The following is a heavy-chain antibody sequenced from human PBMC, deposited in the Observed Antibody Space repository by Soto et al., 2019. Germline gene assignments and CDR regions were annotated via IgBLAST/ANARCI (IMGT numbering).Heavy chain of an antibody. D-gene: IGHD2-21*01. J-gene: IGHJ6*02. CDR2: INHSGST. CDR3: AREGKVRNYYYGMDV. V-gene: IGHV4-30-2*01. CDR1: GGSISSGGYS. Sequence: SETLSLTCAVSGGSISSGGYSWSWIRQPPGKGLEWIGEINHSGSTNYNPSLKSRVTISVDTSKNQFSLKLSSVTAADTAVYYCAREGKVRNYYYGMDVWGQGTTVTVSS.